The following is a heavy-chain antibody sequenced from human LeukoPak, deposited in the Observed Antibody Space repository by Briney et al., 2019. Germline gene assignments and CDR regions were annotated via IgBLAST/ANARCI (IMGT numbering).Heavy chain of an antibody. Sequence: ASETLSLTCSVSGGPISSYYWSWIRQPAGKGLEWIGRICTTGNTNYSPSLDSRVTMSMDTSKNQFSLMLTSVTAADTAVYFCVRDNVIRGSTAGFDPWGQGTLVTVSS. V-gene: IGHV4-4*07. J-gene: IGHJ5*02. CDR2: ICTTGNT. D-gene: IGHD3-10*01. CDR3: VRDNVIRGSTAGFDP. CDR1: GGPISSYY.